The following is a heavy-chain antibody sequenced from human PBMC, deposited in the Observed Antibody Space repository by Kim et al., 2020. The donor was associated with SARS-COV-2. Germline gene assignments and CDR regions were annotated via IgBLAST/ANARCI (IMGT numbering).Heavy chain of an antibody. CDR2: IKEDGTEK. CDR1: GFSFTTNW. J-gene: IGHJ4*02. CDR3: ARDRRYSLDY. Sequence: GGSLRLSCVVSGFSFTTNWMSWVRQAPGKGLVWVAKIKEDGTEKYYGYSVEGRFTISRDNAKNSLYLQMNSLSAEDTAVYYCARDRRYSLDYGGQGTLVTVSS. D-gene: IGHD2-15*01. V-gene: IGHV3-7*01.